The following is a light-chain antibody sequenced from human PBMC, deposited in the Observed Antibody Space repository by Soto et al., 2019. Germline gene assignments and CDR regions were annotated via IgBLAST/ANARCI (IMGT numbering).Light chain of an antibody. Sequence: QSVLTQPASVSGSPGKSITISCTGTSSDVGGYNYVSWYQQHPGKAPKLMIYEVSNRPSGVSDRFSGSRSGNTASLTISGLQSEDESDYYCISYTSSSTWVFGGGTKLTVL. V-gene: IGLV2-14*01. CDR3: ISYTSSSTWV. CDR1: SSDVGGYNY. J-gene: IGLJ3*02. CDR2: EVS.